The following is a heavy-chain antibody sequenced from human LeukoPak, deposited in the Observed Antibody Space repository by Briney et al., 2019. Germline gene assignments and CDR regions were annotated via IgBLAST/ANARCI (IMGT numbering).Heavy chain of an antibody. CDR2: ISGSGGST. Sequence: GGSLRLSCAASGFTFSSYAMSWVRQAPGKGLEWVSAISGSGGSTYYADSVKGRFTISRDNPKNTLYLQMNSLRAEDTAVYYCASHSYGYQEGDYWGQGTLVTVSS. D-gene: IGHD5-18*01. CDR3: ASHSYGYQEGDY. CDR1: GFTFSSYA. V-gene: IGHV3-23*01. J-gene: IGHJ4*02.